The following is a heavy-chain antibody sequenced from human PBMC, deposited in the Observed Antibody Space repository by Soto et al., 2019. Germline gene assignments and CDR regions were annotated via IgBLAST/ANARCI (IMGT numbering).Heavy chain of an antibody. D-gene: IGHD2-15*01. V-gene: IGHV1-3*01. J-gene: IGHJ6*02. CDR1: GYTFTSYA. Sequence: QVQLVQSGAEVKKPGASVKVSCKASGYTFTSYAMHWVRQAPGQSLEWMGCINAGNGNTKYSQKFQGRVTITRDTSASTAYMELSSLRSEDTAVYYCARLGDCSGGSCYYYYYGMDVWGQGTTVTVSS. CDR3: ARLGDCSGGSCYYYYYGMDV. CDR2: INAGNGNT.